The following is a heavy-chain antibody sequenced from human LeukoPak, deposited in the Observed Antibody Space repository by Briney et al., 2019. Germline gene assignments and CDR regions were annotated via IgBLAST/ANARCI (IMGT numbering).Heavy chain of an antibody. D-gene: IGHD3-22*01. Sequence: PGGSLRLSCAASGFTFSSYDMHWVRQATGKGLEWVSAIGTAGDTYYPGSVKGRFPISRENAKNSLYLQMNSLRAGDTAVYYCAREVYDSSGYPPPPNYGMDVWGQGTTVTVSS. CDR2: IGTAGDT. V-gene: IGHV3-13*04. J-gene: IGHJ6*02. CDR3: AREVYDSSGYPPPPNYGMDV. CDR1: GFTFSSYD.